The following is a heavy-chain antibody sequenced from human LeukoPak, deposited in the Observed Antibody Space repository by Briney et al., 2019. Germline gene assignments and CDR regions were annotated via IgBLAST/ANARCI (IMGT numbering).Heavy chain of an antibody. Sequence: ASVKVSCKVSGYTLTELSMHWVRQAPGKGLEWMGGFDPEDGETIYAQKFQGRVTMTEDTSTDTAYMELSSLRSEDTAVYYCATSHQCMYYFDYWGQGTLVTVSS. D-gene: IGHD2-2*01. V-gene: IGHV1-24*01. CDR3: ATSHQCMYYFDY. CDR2: FDPEDGET. J-gene: IGHJ4*02. CDR1: GYTLTELS.